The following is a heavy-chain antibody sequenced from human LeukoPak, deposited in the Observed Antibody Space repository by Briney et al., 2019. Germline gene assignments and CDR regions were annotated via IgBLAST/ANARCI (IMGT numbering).Heavy chain of an antibody. Sequence: GASVRVSCKASGYTFTDYGISWVRQAPGQGLEWMGWISGYNGNTNYAQKIQGRVTMTTDTSKSTAYMELRSLRSDDPAVYYCAREPGTTILVAKPLDPWGQGTLVTVSS. D-gene: IGHD1-1*01. CDR3: AREPGTTILVAKPLDP. J-gene: IGHJ5*02. CDR2: ISGYNGNT. CDR1: GYTFTDYG. V-gene: IGHV1-18*01.